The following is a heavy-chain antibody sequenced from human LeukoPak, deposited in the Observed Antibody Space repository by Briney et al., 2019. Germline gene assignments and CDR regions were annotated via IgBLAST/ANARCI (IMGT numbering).Heavy chain of an antibody. D-gene: IGHD1-14*01. CDR3: ARNLDHGWFDP. Sequence: SETLSLTCTVSGGSISNYYWSWIRQPAGKGLEWIGRIYSSGTTNYNPSLMSRVTMSVDTSKNQFSLKLSSVTAADTAVHYCARNLDHGWFDPWGQGTLVTVSS. CDR1: GGSISNYY. V-gene: IGHV4-4*07. CDR2: IYSSGTT. J-gene: IGHJ5*02.